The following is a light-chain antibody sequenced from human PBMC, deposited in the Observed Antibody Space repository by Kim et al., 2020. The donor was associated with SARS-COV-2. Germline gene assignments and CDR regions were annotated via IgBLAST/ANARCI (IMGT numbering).Light chain of an antibody. V-gene: IGLV3-1*01. J-gene: IGLJ2*01. CDR2: EDV. CDR3: QAWDRSTVV. CDR1: ILGKKY. Sequence: SESPGKTVSIPCSGDILGKKYACWYHQKPGQSPVLVIYEDVKRPSGIPERFSGSNSGNTATLTISGTQAMDEGDYYCQAWDRSTVVFGGGTQLTVL.